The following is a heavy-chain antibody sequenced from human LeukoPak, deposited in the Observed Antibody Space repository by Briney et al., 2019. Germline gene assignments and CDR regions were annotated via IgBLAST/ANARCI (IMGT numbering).Heavy chain of an antibody. CDR2: IWSDGNNR. J-gene: IGHJ6*03. Sequence: GGSLRLSCAASGFTFGNYGMHWVRQATGKGLEWVSFIWSDGNNRFYADSVKGRFTISRDNSKNMLYLQMDTLRAEDTALYYCAKDPGASVSGFYMDVWGKGTTVIVSS. CDR1: GFTFGNYG. V-gene: IGHV3-30*02. D-gene: IGHD2-8*02. CDR3: AKDPGASVSGFYMDV.